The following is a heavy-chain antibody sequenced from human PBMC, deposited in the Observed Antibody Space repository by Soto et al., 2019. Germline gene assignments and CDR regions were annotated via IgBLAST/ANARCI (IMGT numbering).Heavy chain of an antibody. CDR3: AHRHRYDYIWGSYRSIPAYFDY. CDR1: GFSLSTSGVG. V-gene: IGHV2-5*02. J-gene: IGHJ4*02. Sequence: QITLKESGPTLVKPTQTLTLTCTFSGFSLSTSGVGVGWIRQPPGKALEWLALIYWDDDKRYSPSLKSRLTITKDTSKNQVVLTMTNMDPVDTATYYCAHRHRYDYIWGSYRSIPAYFDYWGQGTLVTVSS. D-gene: IGHD3-16*02. CDR2: IYWDDDK.